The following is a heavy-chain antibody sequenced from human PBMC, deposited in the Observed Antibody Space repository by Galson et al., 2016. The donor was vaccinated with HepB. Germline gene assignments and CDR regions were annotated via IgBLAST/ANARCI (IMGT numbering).Heavy chain of an antibody. CDR1: GFTFDDYT. CDR3: AEGKLEHLYLVDY. V-gene: IGHV3-43*01. D-gene: IGHD3-16*01. CDR2: INWDGTNT. Sequence: SLRLSCAASGFTFDDYTMHWVRQTPGKGLEWVSLINWDGTNTKYADSVKGRFTISRDNPKKSLYLQMNSLRTDDTALYYCAEGKLEHLYLVDYWGQGTLVTVSS. J-gene: IGHJ4*02.